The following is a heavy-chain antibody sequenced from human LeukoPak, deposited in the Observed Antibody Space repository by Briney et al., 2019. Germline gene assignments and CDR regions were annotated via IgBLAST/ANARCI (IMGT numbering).Heavy chain of an antibody. CDR1: GGSISSGGYY. J-gene: IGHJ4*02. Sequence: SETLSLTCTVSGGSISSGGYYWSWIRQHPGKGLEWIGYIYYSGSTYYNPSLKSRVTISVDTSKDQFSLKLSSVSAADTAVYYCARVTLVARTSVSFDYWGQGTLVTVSS. V-gene: IGHV4-31*03. D-gene: IGHD2-15*01. CDR2: IYYSGST. CDR3: ARVTLVARTSVSFDY.